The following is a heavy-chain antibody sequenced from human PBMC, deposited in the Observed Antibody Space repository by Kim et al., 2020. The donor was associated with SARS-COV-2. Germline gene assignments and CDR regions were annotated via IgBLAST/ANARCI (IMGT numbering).Heavy chain of an antibody. J-gene: IGHJ3*02. D-gene: IGHD3-10*01. Sequence: ADSVKGRFTISRDKAKNSLYLQMNSLRDEDTAVYYCARRSQALLLWHFDSWGQGTMVTVSS. V-gene: IGHV3-48*02. CDR3: ARRSQALLLWHFDS.